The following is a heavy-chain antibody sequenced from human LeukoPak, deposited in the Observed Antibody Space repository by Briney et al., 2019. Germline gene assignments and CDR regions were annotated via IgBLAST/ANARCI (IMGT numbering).Heavy chain of an antibody. CDR2: ISYDGSNE. Sequence: GGSLRLSCAASGFTFSSFAMHWVRQAPGKGLEWVAVISYDGSNEYYADSVKGRFTISRDNSKNTLYLQMNSLRAEDTAVYYCARIQSWNEAFDIWGQGTMVTVSS. D-gene: IGHD1-1*01. V-gene: IGHV3-30-3*01. J-gene: IGHJ3*02. CDR3: ARIQSWNEAFDI. CDR1: GFTFSSFA.